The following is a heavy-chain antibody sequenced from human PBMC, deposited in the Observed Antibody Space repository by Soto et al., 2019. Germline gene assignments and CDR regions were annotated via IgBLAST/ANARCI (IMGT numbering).Heavy chain of an antibody. Sequence: SQTLSLTCAISGDSVSSNSAVWNWIRQSPSRGLEWLGRTYYRSKWYTDYAVSVKGRITIYPDISNNQLSLQLNSVTPEDTAVYYCARDQPGYSYGYGLGYWGQGTLVTVSS. J-gene: IGHJ4*02. CDR3: ARDQPGYSYGYGLGY. CDR1: GDSVSSNSAV. CDR2: TYYRSKWYT. D-gene: IGHD5-18*01. V-gene: IGHV6-1*01.